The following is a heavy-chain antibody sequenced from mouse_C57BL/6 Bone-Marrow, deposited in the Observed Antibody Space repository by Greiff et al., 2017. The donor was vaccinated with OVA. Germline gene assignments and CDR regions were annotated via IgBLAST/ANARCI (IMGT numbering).Heavy chain of an antibody. J-gene: IGHJ3*01. D-gene: IGHD2-2*01. CDR3: ARSGYGYDRRTWFAY. CDR1: GYTFTSYW. Sequence: QVQLQQSGAELVKPGASVKLSCKASGYTFTSYWMHWVKQRPGQGLEWIGMIHPNSGSTNYNEKFKSKATLTVDKSSSTAYMQLSSLTSEDSAVYYCARSGYGYDRRTWFAYWGQGTLVTVSA. V-gene: IGHV1-64*01. CDR2: IHPNSGST.